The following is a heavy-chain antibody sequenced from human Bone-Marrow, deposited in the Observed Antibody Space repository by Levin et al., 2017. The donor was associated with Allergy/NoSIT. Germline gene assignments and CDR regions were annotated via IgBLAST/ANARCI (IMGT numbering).Heavy chain of an antibody. CDR2: MNPNSGNT. CDR1: GYTFTSYD. D-gene: IGHD6-19*01. V-gene: IGHV1-8*01. Sequence: ASVKVSCKASGYTFTSYDINWVRQATGQGLEWMGWMNPNSGNTGYAQKFQGRVTMTRNTSISTAYMELSSLRSEDTAVYYCARGPSGQWLVEVDWRWFDPWGQGTLVTVSS. CDR3: ARGPSGQWLVEVDWRWFDP. J-gene: IGHJ5*02.